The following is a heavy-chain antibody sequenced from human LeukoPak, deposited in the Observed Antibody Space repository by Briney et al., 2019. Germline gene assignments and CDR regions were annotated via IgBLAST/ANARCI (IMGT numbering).Heavy chain of an antibody. V-gene: IGHV3-23*01. CDR1: GFTFSSSA. Sequence: GGSLSLSCAASGFTFSSSAMTWVRLAPGKGLEWVSAISTSGSDTIYTDSVKDRFTISRDNSKNTLYLQINSLRAEDTAVYYCAKGGNYAPLDYWGQGSLVTVSS. CDR2: ISTSGSDT. CDR3: AKGGNYAPLDY. D-gene: IGHD1-7*01. J-gene: IGHJ4*02.